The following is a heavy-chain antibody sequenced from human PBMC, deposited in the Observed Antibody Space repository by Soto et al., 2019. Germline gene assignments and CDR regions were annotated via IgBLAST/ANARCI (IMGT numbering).Heavy chain of an antibody. D-gene: IGHD6-6*01. CDR2: INHSGST. CDR1: GGSFSGYY. V-gene: IGHV4-34*01. Sequence: SETLSLTCAVYGGSFSGYYWSWIRQPPGKGLEWIGEINHSGSTNYNPSLKSRVTISVDTSKNQFSLKLSSVTAADTAVYYCARGRPSIAALYYYYYYMDVWGKGTTVTVPS. J-gene: IGHJ6*03. CDR3: ARGRPSIAALYYYYYYMDV.